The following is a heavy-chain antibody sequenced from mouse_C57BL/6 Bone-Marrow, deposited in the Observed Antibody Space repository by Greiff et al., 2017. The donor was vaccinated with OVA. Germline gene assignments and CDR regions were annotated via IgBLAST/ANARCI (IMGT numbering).Heavy chain of an antibody. Sequence: VQLQQSGAELVKPGASVTLSCTASGFTINDYYMHWVKQRPEQGLEWIGRIDPEDGETNYAPKFQGMATITADSSSNTAYMQLSSLTSEDTAVYYCARGPIYFDYWGQGTTLTVSS. CDR1: GFTINDYY. J-gene: IGHJ2*01. CDR2: IDPEDGET. V-gene: IGHV14-2*01. CDR3: ARGPIYFDY.